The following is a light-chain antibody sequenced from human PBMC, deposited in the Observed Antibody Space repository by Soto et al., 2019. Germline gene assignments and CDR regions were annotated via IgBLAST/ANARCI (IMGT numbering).Light chain of an antibody. Sequence: MKQSPSTLSVTPGERATLSCRASQSVTSNYLAWYQQKPGQAPRLLIYGVSSRATGVPDRFSGSGSGTDFTLTISRLEPEDFAVYYCQQYTDWPVTFGQGTKVDIK. CDR3: QQYTDWPVT. J-gene: IGKJ1*01. CDR2: GVS. V-gene: IGKV3-20*01. CDR1: QSVTSNY.